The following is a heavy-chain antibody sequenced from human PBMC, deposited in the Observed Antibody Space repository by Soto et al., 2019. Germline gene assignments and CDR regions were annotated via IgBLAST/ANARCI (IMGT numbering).Heavy chain of an antibody. Sequence: SETLSLTCTVSGGSISSYYWSWIRQPPGKGLEWIGYIYYSGSTNYNPSLKSRVTISVDTSKNQFSLKLSSVTAADTAVYYCARGDCSGGSCYSAPFDYWGQGTLVTVSS. J-gene: IGHJ4*02. CDR3: ARGDCSGGSCYSAPFDY. D-gene: IGHD2-15*01. CDR1: GGSISSYY. CDR2: IYYSGST. V-gene: IGHV4-59*01.